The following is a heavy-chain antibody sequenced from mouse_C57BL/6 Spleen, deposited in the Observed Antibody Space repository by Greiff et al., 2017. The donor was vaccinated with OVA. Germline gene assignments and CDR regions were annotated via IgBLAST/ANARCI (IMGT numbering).Heavy chain of an antibody. V-gene: IGHV1-55*01. CDR3: ARITTVVADY. CDR1: GYTFTSYW. CDR2: LYPGSGST. Sequence: QVQLQQPGAELVKPGASVKMSCKASGYTFTSYWITWVKQRPGQGLEWIGDLYPGSGSTNYNEKFKSKATLTVDTSSSTAYMQLSSLTSEYSAVYYCARITTVVADYWGQGTTLTVSS. J-gene: IGHJ2*01. D-gene: IGHD1-1*01.